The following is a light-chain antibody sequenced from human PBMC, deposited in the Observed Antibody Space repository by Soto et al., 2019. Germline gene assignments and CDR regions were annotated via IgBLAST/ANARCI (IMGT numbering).Light chain of an antibody. V-gene: IGKV3D-20*01. J-gene: IGKJ1*01. CDR2: DAS. CDR1: QSVSSSY. Sequence: TQSPSTLSGSVGDRVTLSCGASQSVSSSYLAWYQQKPGLAPRLLIYDASSRATGIPDRFSGSVSGTDFTLTISRLEPEEFAVYYCHQYGSSPATFGQGTKVDIK. CDR3: HQYGSSPAT.